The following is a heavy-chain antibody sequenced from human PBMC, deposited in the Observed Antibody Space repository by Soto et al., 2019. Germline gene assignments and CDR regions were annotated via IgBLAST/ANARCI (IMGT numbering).Heavy chain of an antibody. CDR2: TYYRSKWYN. J-gene: IGHJ1*01. V-gene: IGHV6-1*01. Sequence: SQTLSLTCAIAGDSVSSNSAAWNWIRQSPSRGLEWLGRTYYRSKWYNDYAVSVKSRITINPDTSKNQFSLQLNSVTPEDTAVYYCAGEGSSTSCYRCKYFQHWGQGTLVTVSS. CDR1: GDSVSSNSAA. D-gene: IGHD2-2*02. CDR3: AGEGSSTSCYRCKYFQH.